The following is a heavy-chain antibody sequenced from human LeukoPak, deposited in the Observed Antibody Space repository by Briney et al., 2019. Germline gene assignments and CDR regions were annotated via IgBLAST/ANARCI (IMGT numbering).Heavy chain of an antibody. J-gene: IGHJ5*02. Sequence: SETLSLTCTVSGGSISSYYWSWIRQPAGKELEWIGRIYTSGSTNYNPSLKSRVTMSVDTSKNQFSLKLSSATAADTAVYYRARENSSLRPGGWFDPWGQGNLVTVSS. CDR1: GGSISSYY. CDR2: IYTSGST. V-gene: IGHV4-4*07. D-gene: IGHD6-13*01. CDR3: ARENSSLRPGGWFDP.